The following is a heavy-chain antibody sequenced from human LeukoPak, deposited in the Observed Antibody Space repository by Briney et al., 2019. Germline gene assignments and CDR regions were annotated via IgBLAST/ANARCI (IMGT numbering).Heavy chain of an antibody. CDR2: INDDGSAT. D-gene: IGHD7-27*01. CDR3: AKGNTGSYYYYYMDV. Sequence: GGSLRLSCAASGFTFSNYWMHWVRQVPGKGLVWVSRINDDGSATFYADSVKDRFTISRDNAKNSLYLQMNSLRAEDMALYYCAKGNTGSYYYYYMDVWGKGTTVTVSS. V-gene: IGHV3-74*01. CDR1: GFTFSNYW. J-gene: IGHJ6*03.